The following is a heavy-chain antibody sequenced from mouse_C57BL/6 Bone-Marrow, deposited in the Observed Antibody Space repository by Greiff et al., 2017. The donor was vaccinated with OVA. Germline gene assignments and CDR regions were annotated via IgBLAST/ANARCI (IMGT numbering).Heavy chain of an antibody. V-gene: IGHV5-6*01. Sequence: EVQRVESGGDLVKPGGSLKLSCAASGFTFSSYGMSWVRQTPDKRLEWVATISSGGSYTYYPDSVKGRFTISRDNAKNTLYLQMSSLKSEDTAMYYCARYYGSSYPYYFDYWGQGTTLTVSS. CDR1: GFTFSSYG. D-gene: IGHD1-1*01. J-gene: IGHJ2*01. CDR2: ISSGGSYT. CDR3: ARYYGSSYPYYFDY.